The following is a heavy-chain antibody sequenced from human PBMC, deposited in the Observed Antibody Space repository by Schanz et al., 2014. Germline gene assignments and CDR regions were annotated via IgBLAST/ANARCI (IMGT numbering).Heavy chain of an antibody. CDR2: IWYDGSNK. J-gene: IGHJ4*02. CDR1: GFTFSSYG. V-gene: IGHV3-33*08. CDR3: ARDLPRTFLFDY. Sequence: VQLVESGGGLVQPGGSLRLSCTASGFTFSSYGMHWVRQAPGKGLEWVAVIWYDGSNKYYADSVKGRFTISRDNAKNSLYLQMDSLRAEDTAVYYCARDLPRTFLFDYWGQGTLVTVSS.